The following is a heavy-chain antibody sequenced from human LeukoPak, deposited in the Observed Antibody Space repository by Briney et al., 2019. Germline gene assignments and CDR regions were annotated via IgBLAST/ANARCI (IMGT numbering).Heavy chain of an antibody. V-gene: IGHV4-34*01. Sequence: SETLSLTCAVYGGSFSGYYWSWIRQPPGKGLEWIGEINHSGSTNYNPSLKSRVTISVDTSKNQFSLKLSSVTAADTAVYYCARDRIGPSGSVGFDPWGQGTLVTVSS. CDR2: INHSGST. J-gene: IGHJ5*02. D-gene: IGHD2-15*01. CDR3: ARDRIGPSGSVGFDP. CDR1: GGSFSGYY.